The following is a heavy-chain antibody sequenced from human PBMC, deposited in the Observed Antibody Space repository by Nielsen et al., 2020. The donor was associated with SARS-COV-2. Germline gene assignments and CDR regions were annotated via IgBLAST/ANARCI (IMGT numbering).Heavy chain of an antibody. CDR2: IDLSDSYT. CDR1: GYSFTSYW. Sequence: GESLKISCKGSGYSFTSYWISWVRQMPGKGLEWMGRIDLSDSYTNYSPSFQGHVTISADKSISTAYLQWSSLKASDTAMYYCARLYRSSWYLSDAFDIWGQGTMVTVSS. J-gene: IGHJ3*02. D-gene: IGHD6-13*01. V-gene: IGHV5-10-1*01. CDR3: ARLYRSSWYLSDAFDI.